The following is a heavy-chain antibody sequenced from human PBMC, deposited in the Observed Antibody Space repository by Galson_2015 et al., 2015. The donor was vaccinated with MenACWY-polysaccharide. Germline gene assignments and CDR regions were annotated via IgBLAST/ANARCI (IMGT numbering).Heavy chain of an antibody. CDR2: ISSSSSTI. CDR3: ASGNSWSWLDP. CDR1: GFSFSSYC. V-gene: IGHV3-48*01. Sequence: SLRLSCAASGFSFSSYCMSWVRQAPGKGLEWVSYISSSSSTINYANSVRGRFTIYRDNVKNSLYLQMNSLRAEDTAVYYCASGNSWSWLDPWGQGSLVTVSS. D-gene: IGHD2-8*02. J-gene: IGHJ5*02.